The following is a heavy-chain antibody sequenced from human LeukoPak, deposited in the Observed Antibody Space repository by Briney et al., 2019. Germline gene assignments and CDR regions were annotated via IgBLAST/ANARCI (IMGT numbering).Heavy chain of an antibody. Sequence: TSETLSLTCTVSGGSISSYYWSWIRQPPGKGLEWIGYIYYSGSTNYNPSLKSRVTISVDTSKNQFSLKLSSVTAADTAVYYCSQPYGSGSSHWGQGTLVTVSS. CDR1: GGSISSYY. D-gene: IGHD3-10*01. J-gene: IGHJ4*02. V-gene: IGHV4-59*12. CDR2: IYYSGST. CDR3: SQPYGSGSSH.